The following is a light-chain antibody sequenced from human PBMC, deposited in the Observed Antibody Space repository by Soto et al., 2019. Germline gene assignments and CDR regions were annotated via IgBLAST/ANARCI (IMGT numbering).Light chain of an antibody. Sequence: EIVMTQSPATLSLSPGERATLSCRAIQSVSTNVAWYQQRPGQALSLLIYGASTRASGCPARFTGSGSGTEFTLTISSLQSEDFALYYCQQYDNWPPGITFGQGTRLEIK. CDR1: QSVSTN. J-gene: IGKJ5*01. CDR2: GAS. CDR3: QQYDNWPPGIT. V-gene: IGKV3-15*01.